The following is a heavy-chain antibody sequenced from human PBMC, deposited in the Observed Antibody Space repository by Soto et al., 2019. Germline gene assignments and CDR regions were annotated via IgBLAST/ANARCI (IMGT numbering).Heavy chain of an antibody. V-gene: IGHV4-4*02. CDR1: GGSIISYNW. CDR2: IYYSGST. CDR3: ATAAIAVAHGALIDSYYYGMGV. Sequence: QVQLQESGPGLVKPSGTLSLTCAVSGGSIISYNWWTWVRQPPGKGLEWIGEIYYSGSTNYNPSLQRRVTISVDRSKNQFSLEVSSVIAADTAIYYCATAAIAVAHGALIDSYYYGMGVWGQGTTVTVSS. J-gene: IGHJ6*02. D-gene: IGHD6-19*01.